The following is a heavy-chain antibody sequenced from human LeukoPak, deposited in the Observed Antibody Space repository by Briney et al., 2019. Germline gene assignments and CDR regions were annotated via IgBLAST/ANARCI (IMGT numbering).Heavy chain of an antibody. D-gene: IGHD3-22*01. CDR2: IYTSGST. J-gene: IGHJ4*02. Sequence: PSETLSLTCTVSGGSISSYYGSWIRQPAGKGLECIGRIYTSGSTNYNPSLKSRVTMSVDTSKNQFSLKLSSVTAADTAVYYCARDGHYYDSSGYYYFPFDYWGQGTLVTVSS. V-gene: IGHV4-4*07. CDR3: ARDGHYYDSSGYYYFPFDY. CDR1: GGSISSYY.